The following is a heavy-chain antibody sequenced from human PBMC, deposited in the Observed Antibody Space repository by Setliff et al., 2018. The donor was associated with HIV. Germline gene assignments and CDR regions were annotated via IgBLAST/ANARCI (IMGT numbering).Heavy chain of an antibody. J-gene: IGHJ6*02. Sequence: PGGSLRLSCGASGFTFSGSPMHWVRQASGKGLEWVGRIKSKTDGGTTDYAAPVKGRFTISRDDSKNTLYLQMNSLKTEDTAVYYCTTLMTTVTTSGMDVWGQGTTVTVSS. CDR1: GFTFSGSP. CDR2: IKSKTDGGTT. V-gene: IGHV3-15*01. CDR3: TTLMTTVTTSGMDV. D-gene: IGHD4-17*01.